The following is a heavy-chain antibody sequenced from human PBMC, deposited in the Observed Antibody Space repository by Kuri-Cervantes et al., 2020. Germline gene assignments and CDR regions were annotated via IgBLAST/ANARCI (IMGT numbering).Heavy chain of an antibody. J-gene: IGHJ4*02. V-gene: IGHV3-9*01. CDR2: ISWNSGSI. CDR3: ARMGVGSVMVRGVRSHYYFDY. Sequence: SLKISCAASGFTFDDYAMHWVRQAPGKGLEWVLGISWNSGSIGYADSVKGRFTISRDNAKNSLYLQMNSLRAEDTALYYCARMGVGSVMVRGVRSHYYFDYWGQGTLVTVSS. CDR1: GFTFDDYA. D-gene: IGHD3-10*01.